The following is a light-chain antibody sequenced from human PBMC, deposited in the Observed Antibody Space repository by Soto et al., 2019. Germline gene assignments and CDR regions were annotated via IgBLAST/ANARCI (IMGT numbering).Light chain of an antibody. Sequence: QSELTKPASVSGSPVHSITISCTGTSSDVGGYNYVSWYQHHPGKAPKLMIYDVSNRPSGVSNRFSGSKSGNTASLTISGLQPEDEADYYCCSYTTSNTRQIVFGTGTKVPVL. CDR3: CSYTTSNTRQIV. CDR2: DVS. J-gene: IGLJ1*01. CDR1: SSDVGGYNY. V-gene: IGLV2-14*03.